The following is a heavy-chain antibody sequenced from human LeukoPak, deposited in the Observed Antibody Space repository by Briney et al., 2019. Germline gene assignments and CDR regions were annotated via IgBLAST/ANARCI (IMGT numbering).Heavy chain of an antibody. J-gene: IGHJ3*02. D-gene: IGHD3-9*01. Sequence: SETLSLTCAVSGGSISSYYWTWIRQPPGKGLEWIGYIYNSGSTTYNPSLRSRVTISVDASKNQFSLKLNSVTAADTAVYYCARRNILTEGEAFDIWGQGTLVTVSS. V-gene: IGHV4-59*08. CDR3: ARRNILTEGEAFDI. CDR2: IYNSGST. CDR1: GGSISSYY.